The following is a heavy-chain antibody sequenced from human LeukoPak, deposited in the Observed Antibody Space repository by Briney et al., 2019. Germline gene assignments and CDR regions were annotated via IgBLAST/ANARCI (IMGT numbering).Heavy chain of an antibody. CDR2: IYHSGST. Sequence: PSETLSLTRAVSGYSISSGYYWGWIRQPPGKGLEWIGSIYHSGSTYYNPSLKSRVTISVDTSKNQFSLKLSSVTAADTAVYYCARENCSSTSCYFHSYNWFDPWGQGTLVTVSS. CDR3: ARENCSSTSCYFHSYNWFDP. D-gene: IGHD2-2*01. V-gene: IGHV4-38-2*02. J-gene: IGHJ5*02. CDR1: GYSISSGYY.